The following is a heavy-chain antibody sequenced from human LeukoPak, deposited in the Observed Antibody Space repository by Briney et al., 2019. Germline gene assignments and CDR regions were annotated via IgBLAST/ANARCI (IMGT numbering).Heavy chain of an antibody. J-gene: IGHJ4*02. CDR3: ARAADYYYDSSGYHADY. Sequence: PSETLSLTCTVSGGSISSYYWSWIRQPPGKGLEWIGYIYYSGSTNYNPSLKSRVTISVDTSKNQFSLKLSSVTAADTAVYYCARAADYYYDSSGYHADYWGQGTLVTVSS. D-gene: IGHD3-22*01. V-gene: IGHV4-59*08. CDR1: GGSISSYY. CDR2: IYYSGST.